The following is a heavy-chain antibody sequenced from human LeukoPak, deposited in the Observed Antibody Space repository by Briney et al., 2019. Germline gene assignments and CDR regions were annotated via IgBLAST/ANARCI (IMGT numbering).Heavy chain of an antibody. CDR1: DGSITNSY. CDR2: IYTTGST. J-gene: IGHJ3*02. Sequence: SETLSLTCTVSDGSITNSYWSWIRQPAGKGLEWIGRIYTTGSTNYNPSLNSRVTMPVDTSKNQFSLKLNSVTAADTAVYYCARGPRATATQAFDIWGQGTMVTVSS. D-gene: IGHD2-15*01. CDR3: ARGPRATATQAFDI. V-gene: IGHV4-4*07.